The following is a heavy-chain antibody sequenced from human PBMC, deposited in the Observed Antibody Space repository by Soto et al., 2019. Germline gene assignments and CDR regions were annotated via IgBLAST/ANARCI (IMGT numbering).Heavy chain of an antibody. CDR2: ITWHSGTI. D-gene: IGHD3-16*01. V-gene: IGHV3-9*01. CDR1: GFTFDQYT. CDR3: AKEMITFGDFNYYYMDV. J-gene: IGHJ6*03. Sequence: EVQLVESGGGLVQPGRSLRLECAASGFTFDQYTMHWVRQAPGKGLEGVSSITWHSGTIGYADSVKGRFTISRDNAKNSLYLQMNSLRGEDTALYYCAKEMITFGDFNYYYMDVWGNGTTVTVSS.